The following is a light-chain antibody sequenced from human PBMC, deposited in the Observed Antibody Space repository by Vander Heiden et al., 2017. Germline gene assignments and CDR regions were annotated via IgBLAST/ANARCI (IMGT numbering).Light chain of an antibody. CDR1: QSISSY. CDR3: QHDYRNPPYT. V-gene: IGKV1-39*01. CDR2: AAS. J-gene: IGKJ2*01. Sequence: DIQMTQSPSSLSASVGDRVTITCRASQSISSYLNWYQQKPGKAPKLLIYAASSLQSGVPSRFSGSGSGTDFTLTISSRQPEDLATYYCQHDYRNPPYTFGQGTKLEIK.